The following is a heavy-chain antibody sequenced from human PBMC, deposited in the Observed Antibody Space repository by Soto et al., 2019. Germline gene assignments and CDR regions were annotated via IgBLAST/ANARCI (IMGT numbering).Heavy chain of an antibody. CDR3: ARVTHCGTDCDWTLDF. CDR1: GASITDYF. D-gene: IGHD2-21*02. CDR2: MDYDETT. Sequence: QVHLQESGPGLVKPSETLSLTCTVAGASITDYFWTWIRQPPGKGLEWIGYMDYDETTNKKSSLNSRFTVSLDTSKSQFSLKVTSVTTADTAVDYCARVTHCGTDCDWTLDFWGQGKMVTVSS. J-gene: IGHJ4*02. V-gene: IGHV4-59*01.